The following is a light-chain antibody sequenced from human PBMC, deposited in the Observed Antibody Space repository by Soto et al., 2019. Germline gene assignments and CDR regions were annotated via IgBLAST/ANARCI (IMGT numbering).Light chain of an antibody. J-gene: IGKJ4*01. CDR1: QSVRSW. CDR3: QQYDNYPHT. V-gene: IGKV1-5*01. CDR2: DAS. Sequence: DIQMTQSPSPLSASVGDRVTITCRASQSVRSWLAWYQQKPGRAPKFLIYDASSLESGVPSRVIGSGSGTEFTLTISNLQPADFATYYGQQYDNYPHTFGGGTMVEI.